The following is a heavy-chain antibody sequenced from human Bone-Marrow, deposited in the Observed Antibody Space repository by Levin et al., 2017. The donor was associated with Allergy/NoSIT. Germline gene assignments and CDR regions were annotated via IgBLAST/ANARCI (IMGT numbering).Heavy chain of an antibody. CDR3: ARPQAGGYYGSLDY. J-gene: IGHJ4*02. D-gene: IGHD3-22*01. CDR2: IIPIFGTA. Sequence: SVKVSCKASGGTFSSYAISWVRQAPGQGLEWMGGIIPIFGTANYAQKFQGRVTITADESTSTAYMELSSLRSEDTAVYYCARPQAGGYYGSLDYWGQGTLVTVSS. V-gene: IGHV1-69*13. CDR1: GGTFSSYA.